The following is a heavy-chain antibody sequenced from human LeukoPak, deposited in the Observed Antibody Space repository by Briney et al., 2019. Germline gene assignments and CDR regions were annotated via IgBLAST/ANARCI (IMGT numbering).Heavy chain of an antibody. J-gene: IGHJ4*02. CDR3: ARGNRKGKTAAGIVD. CDR2: IYYSGST. V-gene: IGHV4-39*01. Sequence: SETLSLTCTVSGGSISCSSYYWGWIRQPPGKGLEWIGSIYYSGSTYYNPSLKSRVTISVDTSKNQLSLMVSSVTAADTAVYYCARGNRKGKTAAGIVDWGQGTLVTVSS. CDR1: GGSISCSSYY. D-gene: IGHD6-13*01.